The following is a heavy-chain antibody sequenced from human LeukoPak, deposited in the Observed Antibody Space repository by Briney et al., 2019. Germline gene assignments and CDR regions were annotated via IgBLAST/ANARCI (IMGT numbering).Heavy chain of an antibody. CDR2: VRNKAHNYMT. V-gene: IGHV3-72*01. CDR1: GFTFSDQY. D-gene: IGHD2-21*01. J-gene: IGHJ4*02. CDR3: VRGGCYFFDY. Sequence: GGSLRLSCVASGFTFSDQYMDWVRQAPGKGLEWLGRVRNKAHNYMTSYAASVKARFTISRDDSVNSLFLEIHTVTVEDTAVYYCVRGGCYFFDYWGRGTLVTVSS.